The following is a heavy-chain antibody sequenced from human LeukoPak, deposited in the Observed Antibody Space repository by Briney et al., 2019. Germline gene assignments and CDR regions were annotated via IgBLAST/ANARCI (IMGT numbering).Heavy chain of an antibody. Sequence: SQTLSLTCTVSGVSISSYYWSWIRQPPGKGLEWIGYIYTSGSTNHNPSLKSRVTISVDTSKNQFSLKLSSVTAADTAVYYCARHVSTSESENFDYWGQGTLVTVSS. V-gene: IGHV4-4*09. CDR2: IYTSGST. CDR3: ARHVSTSESENFDY. J-gene: IGHJ4*02. D-gene: IGHD3-10*02. CDR1: GVSISSYY.